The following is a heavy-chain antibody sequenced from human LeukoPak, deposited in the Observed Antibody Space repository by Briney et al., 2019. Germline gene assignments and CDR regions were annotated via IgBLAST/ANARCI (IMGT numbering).Heavy chain of an antibody. V-gene: IGHV1-2*02. D-gene: IGHD6-19*01. J-gene: IGHJ4*02. Sequence: ASVKVSCKASGYTFTGYYMHWVRQALGQGFSGLDGSNPNSGGTNYAQKFQGRVTMTTDTSTSTAYMELRSLRSDDTAVYYCARGGTSGWRTPNDDYWGQGTLVTVSS. CDR2: SNPNSGGT. CDR1: GYTFTGYY. CDR3: ARGGTSGWRTPNDDY.